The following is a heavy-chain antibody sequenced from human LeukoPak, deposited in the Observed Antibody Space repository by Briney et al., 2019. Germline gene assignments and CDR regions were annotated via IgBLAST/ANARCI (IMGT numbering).Heavy chain of an antibody. CDR2: ISGSGGST. CDR3: AKDHSGSYYSTPSYYDY. V-gene: IGHV3-23*01. D-gene: IGHD1-26*01. J-gene: IGHJ4*02. Sequence: PGGSLRLSCAASGFTFSSYAMRWVRQAPGKGLEWVSAISGSGGSTYYADSVKGRFTISRDNSKNTLYLQMNSLRAEDTAVYYCAKDHSGSYYSTPSYYDYWGQGTLVTVSS. CDR1: GFTFSSYA.